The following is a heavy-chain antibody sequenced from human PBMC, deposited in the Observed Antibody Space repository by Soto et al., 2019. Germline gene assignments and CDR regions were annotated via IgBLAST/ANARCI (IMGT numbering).Heavy chain of an antibody. CDR3: ARDVYPGSGPYSLEAFDM. CDR1: GFTFSDYW. D-gene: IGHD6-25*01. J-gene: IGHJ3*02. CDR2: IKKNESKK. V-gene: IGHV3-7*05. Sequence: EVQLVESGGGLVQPGESLRPSCAASGFTFSDYWMTWVRQAPGKGLEWVANIKKNESKKSYLDSVRGQFAISKDNARDSLYLKTDSLRAEDRVMYYCARDVYPGSGPYSLEAFDMWGKGTMVTVSS.